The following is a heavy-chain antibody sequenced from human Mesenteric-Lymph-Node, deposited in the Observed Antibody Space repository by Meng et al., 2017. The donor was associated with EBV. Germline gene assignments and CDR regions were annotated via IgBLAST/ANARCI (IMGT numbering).Heavy chain of an antibody. J-gene: IGHJ5*02. V-gene: IGHV1-18*01. Sequence: QVQLVQSGAEVEKPGAPGKVSCKSSAYTVTTYGICWVRQARGEALEWMGWITTYNGHTNNAQKPQCIVTWTTDTSTSTAYMELRSLRSDDTAVNACSILAGLGRDKWFDPGRQGTLVTVSA. D-gene: IGHD6-19*01. CDR2: ITTYNGHT. CDR1: AYTVTTYG. CDR3: SILAGLGRDKWFDP.